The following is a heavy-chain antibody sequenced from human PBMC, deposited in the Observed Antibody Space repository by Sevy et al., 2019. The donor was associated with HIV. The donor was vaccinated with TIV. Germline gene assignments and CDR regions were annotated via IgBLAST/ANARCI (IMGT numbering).Heavy chain of an antibody. V-gene: IGHV3-73*01. CDR3: TRPPTTVVTPNYYYGMDV. CDR1: GFTFSGSA. D-gene: IGHD4-17*01. J-gene: IGHJ6*02. Sequence: GGSLRLSCAASGFTFSGSAMHWVRQASGKGLEWVGRIRSKANSYATAYAASGKGRFTISRDDSKNTAYLQMNSLKTEDTAVYYCTRPPTTVVTPNYYYGMDVWGQGTTVTVSS. CDR2: IRSKANSYAT.